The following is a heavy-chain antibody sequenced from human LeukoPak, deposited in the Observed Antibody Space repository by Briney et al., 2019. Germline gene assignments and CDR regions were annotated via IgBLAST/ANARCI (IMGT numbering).Heavy chain of an antibody. D-gene: IGHD3-10*01. V-gene: IGHV3-30*02. Sequence: GGSLRLSCAPSGFTFSSYGMHWVRQAPGKGLGWVAFIRNDGSIRYYADSLKGRFTISRDNSKNTLYLQMSSLRVDDTAVYYCAKGRAGMVRGVCDYWGQGTLVTVSS. CDR3: AKGRAGMVRGVCDY. J-gene: IGHJ4*02. CDR2: IRNDGSIR. CDR1: GFTFSSYG.